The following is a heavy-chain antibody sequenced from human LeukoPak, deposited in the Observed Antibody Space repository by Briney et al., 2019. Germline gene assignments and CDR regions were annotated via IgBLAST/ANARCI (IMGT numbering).Heavy chain of an antibody. CDR2: ISSSSSYI. CDR1: GFTFSSYN. V-gene: IGHV3-21*01. J-gene: IGHJ4*02. D-gene: IGHD6-19*01. CDR3: ARGSTYSSGWYTGFDY. Sequence: PGGSLRLSCAASGFTFSSYNMNWVRQAPGKGLEWVSSISSSSSYIYYADSVQGRFTISRDNAKNSLYLQMNSLRAEDTAVYYCARGSTYSSGWYTGFDYWGQGTLVTVSS.